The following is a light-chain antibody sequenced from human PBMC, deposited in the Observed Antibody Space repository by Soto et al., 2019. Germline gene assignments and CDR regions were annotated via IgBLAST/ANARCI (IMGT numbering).Light chain of an antibody. Sequence: QSVLTQPASVSGYPGQSITISCTGTITDVGSSNYVSWYKQHPGKAPKLMIYDVSNRPSGVSNRFSGSKSGNTASLTISGLQAEDEADYYCSSYTTTSTWVFGGGTKVTVL. CDR1: ITDVGSSNY. CDR3: SSYTTTSTWV. CDR2: DVS. V-gene: IGLV2-14*01. J-gene: IGLJ2*01.